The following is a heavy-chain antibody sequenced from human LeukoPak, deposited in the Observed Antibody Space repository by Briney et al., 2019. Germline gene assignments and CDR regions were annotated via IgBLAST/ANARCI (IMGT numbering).Heavy chain of an antibody. V-gene: IGHV1-2*02. Sequence: ASVKVSCKASGYTFTGYYMHWVRQAPGQGLEWMGWINPNSGGTNYAQKFQGRVTMTRDTSISTAYMELSRLRSDDTAVYYCARDPAYYGSGSYGWFDPWGQGTLVTVSS. CDR3: ARDPAYYGSGSYGWFDP. CDR2: INPNSGGT. D-gene: IGHD3-10*01. CDR1: GYTFTGYY. J-gene: IGHJ5*02.